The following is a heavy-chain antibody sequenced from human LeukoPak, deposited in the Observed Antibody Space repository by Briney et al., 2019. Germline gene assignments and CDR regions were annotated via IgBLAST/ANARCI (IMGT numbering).Heavy chain of an antibody. CDR1: GGSFSGYY. D-gene: IGHD6-6*01. CDR2: INHSGST. V-gene: IGHV4-34*01. J-gene: IGHJ4*02. CDR3: AREARRIAARSVFDY. Sequence: PSETLSLTCAVYGGSFSGYYWSWIRQPPGKGLEWIGEINHSGSTNYNPSLKSRVTISVDTSKNQFSLKLSSVTAADTAVYYCAREARRIAARSVFDYWGQGTLVTVSS.